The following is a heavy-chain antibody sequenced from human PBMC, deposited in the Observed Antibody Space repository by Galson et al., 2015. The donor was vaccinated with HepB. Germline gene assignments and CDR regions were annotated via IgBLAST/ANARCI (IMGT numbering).Heavy chain of an antibody. CDR3: ARERTDSSGWPQFDY. J-gene: IGHJ4*02. CDR2: ISSSSSTI. D-gene: IGHD6-19*01. Sequence: SLRLSCAASGFTFSSYSMNWVRQAPGKGLEWVSYISSSSSTIYYADSVKGRFTISRDNAKNSLYLQMNSLRAEDTAVYYCARERTDSSGWPQFDYWGQGTLVTVSS. V-gene: IGHV3-48*04. CDR1: GFTFSSYS.